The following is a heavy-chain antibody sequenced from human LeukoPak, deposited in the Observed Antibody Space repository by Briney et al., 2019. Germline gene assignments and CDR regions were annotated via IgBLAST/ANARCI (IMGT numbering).Heavy chain of an antibody. V-gene: IGHV3-23*01. J-gene: IGHJ4*02. D-gene: IGHD3-9*01. CDR1: GFTFSNYA. Sequence: GGSLRLSCASSGFTFSNYAMTWVRQAPGKGLEWVSSISHSGDSTYYADSVKGRFTISRDDSKNTLYLQMNSLRAEDTAVYYYAKGTSRYFDWLSYHFDFWGQGTLVTVSS. CDR2: ISHSGDST. CDR3: AKGTSRYFDWLSYHFDF.